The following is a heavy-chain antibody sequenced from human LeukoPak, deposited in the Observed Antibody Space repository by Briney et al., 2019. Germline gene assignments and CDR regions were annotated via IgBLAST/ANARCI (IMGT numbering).Heavy chain of an antibody. V-gene: IGHV4-34*01. CDR1: GATVNSNY. CDR2: INHSGST. D-gene: IGHD4-17*01. Sequence: GSLRLSCVVSGATVNSNYMSWVRQPPGKGLEWIGEINHSGSTNYNPSLKSRVTISVDTSKNQFSLKLSSVTAADTAVYYCARGPRGVTTLNYYMDVWGKGTTVTVSS. J-gene: IGHJ6*03. CDR3: ARGPRGVTTLNYYMDV.